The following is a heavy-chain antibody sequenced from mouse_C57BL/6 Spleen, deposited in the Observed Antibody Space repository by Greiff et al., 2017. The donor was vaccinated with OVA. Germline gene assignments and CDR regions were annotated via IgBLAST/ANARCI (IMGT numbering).Heavy chain of an antibody. CDR2: ISSGGDYI. D-gene: IGHD1-1*01. V-gene: IGHV5-9-1*02. J-gene: IGHJ2*01. CDR3: TREPSTTVVGLDY. Sequence: EVKVVESGEGLVKPGGSLKLSCAASGFTFSSYAMSWVRQTPEKRLEWVAYISSGGDYIYYADTVKGRVTISRDNARNTLYLQMSSLKYEDTAMYYCTREPSTTVVGLDYWGQGTTLTVSS. CDR1: GFTFSSYA.